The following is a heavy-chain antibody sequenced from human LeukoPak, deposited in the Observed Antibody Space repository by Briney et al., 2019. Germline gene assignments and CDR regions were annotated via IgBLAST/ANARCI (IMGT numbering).Heavy chain of an antibody. Sequence: PGGSLRLSCAASGFTFSSYSMNWVRQAPGKGLEWVSYISSSSSTIYYADSVKGRFTISRDNAKNSLNLQMNSLRAEDTAVYYCARDPYYDPFLGAFDTWGQGTMVTVSS. CDR2: ISSSSSTI. D-gene: IGHD3-22*01. CDR3: ARDPYYDPFLGAFDT. V-gene: IGHV3-48*01. J-gene: IGHJ3*02. CDR1: GFTFSSYS.